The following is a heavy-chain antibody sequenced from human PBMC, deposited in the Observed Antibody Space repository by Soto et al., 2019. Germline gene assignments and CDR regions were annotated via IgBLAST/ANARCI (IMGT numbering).Heavy chain of an antibody. CDR1: GYSFTSYW. CDR2: IDPSDSYT. V-gene: IGHV5-10-1*01. D-gene: IGHD4-4*01. J-gene: IGHJ6*02. CDR3: ARGTTSPSSYYYGMDV. Sequence: GESLKISCKGSGYSFTSYWISWVRQMPGKGLEWRGRIDPSDSYTNYSPSFQGHVTISADKSISTAYLQWSSLKASDTAMYYCARGTTSPSSYYYGMDVWGQGTTVTVS.